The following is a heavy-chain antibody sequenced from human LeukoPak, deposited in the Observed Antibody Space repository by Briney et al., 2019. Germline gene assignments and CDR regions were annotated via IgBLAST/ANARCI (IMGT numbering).Heavy chain of an antibody. CDR3: ARASSWYTPSRFDP. Sequence: GGSLRLSCAASGFTFNIYWMGWVRQAPGKGLEWVANIKEDGSEKYYVDSVKGRFTISRDNAKNSLYLQMNSLRAEDTAVYYCARASSWYTPSRFDPWGQGTLVTVSS. J-gene: IGHJ5*02. CDR2: IKEDGSEK. V-gene: IGHV3-7*01. CDR1: GFTFNIYW. D-gene: IGHD6-13*01.